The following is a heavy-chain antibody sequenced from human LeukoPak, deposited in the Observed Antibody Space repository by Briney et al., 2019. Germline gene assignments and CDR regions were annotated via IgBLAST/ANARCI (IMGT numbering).Heavy chain of an antibody. J-gene: IGHJ4*02. D-gene: IGHD3-9*01. CDR3: AKESPYYDILTGYYPTDYFDY. CDR2: ISGSGGST. Sequence: GGSLRLSCAASGFTFSSYAMSWVRQAPGKGLGWVSAISGSGGSTYYADSVKGRFTISRDNSKNTLYLQMNSLRAEDTAVYYCAKESPYYDILTGYYPTDYFDYWGQGTLVTVSS. CDR1: GFTFSSYA. V-gene: IGHV3-23*01.